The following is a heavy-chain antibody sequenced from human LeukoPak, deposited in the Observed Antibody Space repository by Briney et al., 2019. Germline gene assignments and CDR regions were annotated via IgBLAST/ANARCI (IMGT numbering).Heavy chain of an antibody. CDR3: AKNPPYYYDNSGSALDY. CDR1: GFTFSSYA. CDR2: ISYDGSNK. J-gene: IGHJ4*02. Sequence: SGGSLRLSCAASGFTFSSYAMHWVRQAPGKGLEWVAFISYDGSNKYYADSVKGRFTISRDNSKNTLYLQMNSLRAEDTAVYYCAKNPPYYYDNSGSALDYWGQGTLVTVSS. D-gene: IGHD3-22*01. V-gene: IGHV3-30-3*02.